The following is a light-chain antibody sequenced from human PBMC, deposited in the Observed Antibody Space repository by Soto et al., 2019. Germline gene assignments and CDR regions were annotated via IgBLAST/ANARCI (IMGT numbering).Light chain of an antibody. CDR1: SSDVGAYNY. V-gene: IGLV2-8*01. CDR3: SSYAGSNNLP. J-gene: IGLJ3*02. Sequence: QSALTQPPSASGSPGQSVIISCTGSSSDVGAYNYVSWYQQHPGKAPKLMIYEVTKRPSGVPDRFSGSKSGNTASLTVSGLQAEDEADYYCSSYAGSNNLPFGGGTKLTVL. CDR2: EVT.